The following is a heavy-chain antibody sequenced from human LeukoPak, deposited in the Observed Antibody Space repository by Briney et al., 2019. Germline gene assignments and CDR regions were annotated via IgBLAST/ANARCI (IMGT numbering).Heavy chain of an antibody. V-gene: IGHV3-21*01. CDR2: ISSSSSYI. Sequence: GGSLRLSCAASGFTFSSYSMNWVRQAPGKGLEWVSSISSSSSYIYYADSVKGRFTISRGNAKNSLYLQMNSLRAEDTAVYYCARDRTYYDFWSDAFDIWGQGTMVTVSS. D-gene: IGHD3-3*01. J-gene: IGHJ3*02. CDR1: GFTFSSYS. CDR3: ARDRTYYDFWSDAFDI.